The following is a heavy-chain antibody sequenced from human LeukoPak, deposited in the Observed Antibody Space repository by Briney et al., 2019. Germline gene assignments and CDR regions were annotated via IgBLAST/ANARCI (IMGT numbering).Heavy chain of an antibody. CDR2: ISGSGGST. D-gene: IGHD3-22*01. J-gene: IGHJ4*02. V-gene: IGHV3-23*01. CDR3: AREHTYYYDSSGYVDY. Sequence: GGSLRLSCAASGFTFSSYAMSWVRQAPGKGLEWVSAISGSGGSTYYADSVKGRFTISRDNSKNTLYLQMNSLRAEDTAVYYCAREHTYYYDSSGYVDYWGQGTLVTVSS. CDR1: GFTFSSYA.